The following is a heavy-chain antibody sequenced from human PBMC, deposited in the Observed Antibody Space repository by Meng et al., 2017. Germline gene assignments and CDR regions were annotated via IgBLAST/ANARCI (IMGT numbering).Heavy chain of an antibody. V-gene: IGHV4-34*01. Sequence: QVQLQQWGAGLLKPSETLSLTCTVYGGSFSGHYWSWIRQAPGEGLEGIGEVSDGGYNKYNPALKSRVTVSGDTSKNEVSLKLISVTAADTAVYYCARNRYDRSTHVFDPWGQGTLVTVSS. CDR3: ARNRYDRSTHVFDP. CDR1: GGSFSGHY. D-gene: IGHD3-22*01. CDR2: VSDGGYN. J-gene: IGHJ5*02.